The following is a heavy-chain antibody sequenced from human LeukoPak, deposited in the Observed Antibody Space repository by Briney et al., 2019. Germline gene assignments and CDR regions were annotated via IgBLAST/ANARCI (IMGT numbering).Heavy chain of an antibody. CDR2: ISAYNGNT. CDR3: ARDQIAAAGFYDY. V-gene: IGHV1-18*01. D-gene: IGHD6-13*01. Sequence: GASVKVSSKASGYTFTSYGISWVRQAPGQGLEWMGWISAYNGNTNYAQKLQGRVTMTRDTSTSTVYMELSSLRSEDTAVYYCARDQIAAAGFYDYWGQGTLVTVSS. J-gene: IGHJ4*02. CDR1: GYTFTSYG.